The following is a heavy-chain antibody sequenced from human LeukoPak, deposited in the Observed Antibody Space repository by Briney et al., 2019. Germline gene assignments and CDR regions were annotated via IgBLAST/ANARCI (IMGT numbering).Heavy chain of an antibody. CDR2: ISGDGDYT. V-gene: IGHV3-23*01. D-gene: IGHD3-10*01. CDR3: AKDRGVRGVIRY. J-gene: IGHJ4*02. CDR1: GFTFSTYT. Sequence: GGSLRLSCAASGFTFSTYTMAWVRQAPGGGLEWVSGISGDGDYTYYADSVKGRFTISRDNSKNTLYLQMNSLRAEDTAVYYCAKDRGVRGVIRYWGQGTLVTVSS.